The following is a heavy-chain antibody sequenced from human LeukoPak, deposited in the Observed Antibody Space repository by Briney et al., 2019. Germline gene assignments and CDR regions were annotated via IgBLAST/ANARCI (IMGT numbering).Heavy chain of an antibody. Sequence: PGGSLRLSCAASGFNFNDYWVHWVRQAPGKGLVWVSRSNTDGTTTNYADSVKGRFTISRDDAKNTVFLQMNSLRAEDTAVYYCARGTSDWPGIDYWGQGTLVTVSS. V-gene: IGHV3-74*01. J-gene: IGHJ4*02. CDR2: SNTDGTTT. CDR3: ARGTSDWPGIDY. CDR1: GFNFNDYW. D-gene: IGHD6-19*01.